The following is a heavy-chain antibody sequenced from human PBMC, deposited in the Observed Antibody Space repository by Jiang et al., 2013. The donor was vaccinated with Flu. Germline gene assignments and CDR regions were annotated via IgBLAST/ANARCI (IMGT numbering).Heavy chain of an antibody. V-gene: IGHV4-34*01. CDR1: GGSFSGYY. Sequence: LLKPSETLSLTCAVYGGSFSGYYWSWIRQPPGKGLEWIGEINHSGSTNYNPSLKSRVTISVDTSKNQFSLKLSSVTAADTAVYYCARGYRGSCYSHWGQGTLVTVSS. D-gene: IGHD2-15*01. CDR2: INHSGST. CDR3: ARGYRGSCYSH. J-gene: IGHJ4*02.